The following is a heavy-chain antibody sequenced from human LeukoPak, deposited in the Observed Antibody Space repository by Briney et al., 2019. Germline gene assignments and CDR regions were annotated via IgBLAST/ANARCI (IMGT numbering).Heavy chain of an antibody. CDR2: IYTSGST. J-gene: IGHJ4*02. D-gene: IGHD2-2*01. CDR3: ARCTSSRYANFDS. Sequence: SETLSLTCTVSGGLISSYYWSWIRQPPGKGLEWIGYIYTSGSTNYNPSLKRRVTIAVDTSKNQFSLNLTSVTAADTAVYYCARCTSSRYANFDSWGQGTLVTVSS. V-gene: IGHV4-4*09. CDR1: GGLISSYY.